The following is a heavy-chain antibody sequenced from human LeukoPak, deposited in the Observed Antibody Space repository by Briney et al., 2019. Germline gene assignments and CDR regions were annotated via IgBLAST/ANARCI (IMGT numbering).Heavy chain of an antibody. J-gene: IGHJ4*02. CDR3: AKGSRGSYDY. D-gene: IGHD1-26*01. CDR1: GFTFNSYA. CDR2: ITDSGFST. Sequence: GGSLRLSCAASGFTFNSYAMAWVRQAPEKGLEWVSSITDSGFSTYYADSVKGRFTISRDNSEDTLYLQMNSLRAEDTAVYYCAKGSRGSYDYWGQGTLVTVSP. V-gene: IGHV3-23*01.